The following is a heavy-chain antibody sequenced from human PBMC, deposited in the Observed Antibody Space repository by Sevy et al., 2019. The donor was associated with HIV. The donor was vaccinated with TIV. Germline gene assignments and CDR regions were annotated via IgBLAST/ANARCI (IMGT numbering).Heavy chain of an antibody. D-gene: IGHD3-10*01. CDR3: ARRGYGSGNYYGMDV. CDR1: GFTFDDYG. V-gene: IGHV3-20*04. CDR2: INWNGGST. J-gene: IGHJ6*02. Sequence: GGSLRLSCAASGFTFDDYGMSWVRQAPGKGLEWVSGINWNGGSTGYADSVKGRFTISRDNAKNFLYLQMNSLRAEDTALYYCARRGYGSGNYYGMDVWGQGTTVTVSS.